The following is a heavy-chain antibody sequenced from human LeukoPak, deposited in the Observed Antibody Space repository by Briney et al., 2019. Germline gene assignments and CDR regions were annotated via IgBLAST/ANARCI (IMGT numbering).Heavy chain of an antibody. V-gene: IGHV5-51*01. J-gene: IGHJ3*01. Sequence: GESLKISCLGSGYSFTTNWIGWVRHLPGEGLEWRGIIYPGDSDIRYNPSFQGQVTISADKSISTAYLQWRSLKASDTAMYYCARRAGDSVTKRAFDFWGQGTMVTVSS. D-gene: IGHD4-17*01. CDR1: GYSFTTNW. CDR2: IYPGDSDI. CDR3: ARRAGDSVTKRAFDF.